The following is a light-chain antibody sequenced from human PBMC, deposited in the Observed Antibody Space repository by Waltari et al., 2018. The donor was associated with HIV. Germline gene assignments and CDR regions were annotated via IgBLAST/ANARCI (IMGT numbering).Light chain of an antibody. V-gene: IGLV2-8*01. CDR1: SDDIGGYNY. J-gene: IGLJ2*01. Sequence: QSALTQPPSASGSLGQSVTISCSGTSDDIGGYNYVFWYQQYPAKAPKLLIYEVNKRPSVVPDRFSGSKSLNTASLTVSGLQAEDEAHYFCSLFAGSNTVVFGGGTKLTVL. CDR2: EVN. CDR3: SLFAGSNTVV.